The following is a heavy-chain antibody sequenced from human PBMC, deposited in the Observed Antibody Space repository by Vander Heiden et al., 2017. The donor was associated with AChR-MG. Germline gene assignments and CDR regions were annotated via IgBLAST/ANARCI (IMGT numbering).Heavy chain of an antibody. V-gene: IGHV4-39*01. CDR1: GGSISSSSYY. J-gene: IGHJ6*02. CDR3: ASSLRWHTEIYYYYYYGMDV. D-gene: IGHD4-17*01. CDR2: IYYSGST. Sequence: QLQLQESGPGLVKPSETLSLTCTVSGGSISSSSYYWGWIRQPPGKGLEWIGSIYYSGSTYYNPSLKSRVTISVDTSKNQFSLKLSSVTAADTAVYYCASSLRWHTEIYYYYYYGMDVWGQGTTVTVSS.